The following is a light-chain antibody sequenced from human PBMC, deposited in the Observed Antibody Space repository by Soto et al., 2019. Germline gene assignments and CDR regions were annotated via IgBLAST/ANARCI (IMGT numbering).Light chain of an antibody. J-gene: IGKJ3*01. CDR2: GAS. Sequence: EIVLTQSPGTLSLSPGERATLSCRASQSISSSYLAWYQQKPSQAPRLLVYGASSRSTGIPDRFSGSGSGTDFTLTISRLEPEYFAVYYCQQYGSSRFTFGPGTKVDIK. CDR3: QQYGSSRFT. V-gene: IGKV3-20*01. CDR1: QSISSSY.